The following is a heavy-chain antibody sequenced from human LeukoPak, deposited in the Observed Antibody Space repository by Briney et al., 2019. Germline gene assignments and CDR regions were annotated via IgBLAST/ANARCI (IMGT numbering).Heavy chain of an antibody. D-gene: IGHD2-2*02. CDR3: ARGRGSSCSSTSCYMGYYMDV. CDR1: DYSIRSAVY. CDR2: IYHSGST. J-gene: IGHJ6*03. V-gene: IGHV4-38-2*01. Sequence: SETLSLTCVVSDYSIRSAVYWGWVRQPPGKGLEWIGSIYHSGSTYYNPSLKSRVTISVDTSKNQFSLKLSSVTAADTAVYYCARGRGSSCSSTSCYMGYYMDVWGKGTTVTVSS.